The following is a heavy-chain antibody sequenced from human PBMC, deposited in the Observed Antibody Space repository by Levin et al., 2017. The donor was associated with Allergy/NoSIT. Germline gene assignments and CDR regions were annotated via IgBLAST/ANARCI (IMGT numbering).Heavy chain of an antibody. V-gene: IGHV3-30*04. CDR3: ARGVYGSGHFDY. J-gene: IGHJ4*02. D-gene: IGHD3-10*01. Sequence: PGGSLRLSCAASGFTFSSYAMHWVRQAPGKGLEWVAVISYDGSNKYYADSVKGRFTISRDNSKNTLYLQMNSLRAEDTAVYYCARGVYGSGHFDYWGQGTLVTVSS. CDR1: GFTFSSYA. CDR2: ISYDGSNK.